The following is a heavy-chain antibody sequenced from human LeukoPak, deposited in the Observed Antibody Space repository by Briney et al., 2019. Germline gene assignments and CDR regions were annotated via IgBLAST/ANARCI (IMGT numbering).Heavy chain of an antibody. Sequence: ASVKVSCKASGYTFTSYDINWVRQATGQGVEWMGWMNPNSGGTNYAQKFQGRVTMTRDTSISTAYMELSRLRSDDTAVYYCARGIVATIFPLDYWGQGTLVTVSS. CDR3: ARGIVATIFPLDY. V-gene: IGHV1-2*02. D-gene: IGHD5-12*01. J-gene: IGHJ4*02. CDR1: GYTFTSYD. CDR2: MNPNSGGT.